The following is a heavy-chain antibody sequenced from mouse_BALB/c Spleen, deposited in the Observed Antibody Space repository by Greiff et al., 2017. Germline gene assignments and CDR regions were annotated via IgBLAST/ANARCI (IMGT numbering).Heavy chain of an antibody. J-gene: IGHJ4*01. CDR3: ARGDYYAAMDY. CDR1: GYTFTSYW. Sequence: VQLVESGAELAKPGASVKMSCKASGYTFTSYWMHWVKQRPGQGLEWIGYINPSTGYTEYNQKFKDKATLTADKSSSTAYMQLSSLTSEDSAVYYCARGDYYAAMDYWGQGTSVTVSS. D-gene: IGHD1-1*01. V-gene: IGHV1-7*01. CDR2: INPSTGYT.